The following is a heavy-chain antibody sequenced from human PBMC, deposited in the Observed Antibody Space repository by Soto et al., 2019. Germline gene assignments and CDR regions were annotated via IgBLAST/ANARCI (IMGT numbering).Heavy chain of an antibody. CDR1: GVTFNSFF. CDR2: IGANGGGT. Sequence: EVQLLEPGGGLVQPGGSLRLSCAASGVTFNSFFMSWVRQAPGKGLDWVSGIGANGGGTYYADSVKGRFIISRDNSKNTLYLQMNSLRAEDTAVYYCARDPNGDYLGAYDFWGQKTMVTVSS. CDR3: ARDPNGDYLGAYDF. D-gene: IGHD4-17*01. V-gene: IGHV3-23*01. J-gene: IGHJ3*01.